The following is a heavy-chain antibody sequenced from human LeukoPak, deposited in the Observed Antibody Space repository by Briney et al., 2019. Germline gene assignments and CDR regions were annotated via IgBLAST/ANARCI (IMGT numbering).Heavy chain of an antibody. CDR2: ISSSSTYI. V-gene: IGHV3-21*01. CDR1: GFTFSSYT. D-gene: IGHD2/OR15-2a*01. CDR3: ARQNSQLAFDI. J-gene: IGHJ3*02. Sequence: GGSLRLSCAASGFTFSSYTMNWVRQAPGKGLEWVSSISSSSTYIFYADSVKGRFTISRDNAKNSLYLQMNSLRAEDTAVYYCARQNSQLAFDIWGQGTTVTVYS.